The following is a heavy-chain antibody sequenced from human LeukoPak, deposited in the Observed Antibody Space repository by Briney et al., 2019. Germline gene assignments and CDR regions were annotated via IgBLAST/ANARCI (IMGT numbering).Heavy chain of an antibody. CDR3: AKDSLPVVVAALYYFDF. V-gene: IGHV3-30*18. CDR2: ISYDGSHI. Sequence: PGGSLRLSCAASGFTFSSYGMHWVRQAPGKVLEWVAVISYDGSHIYYGDSVKGRFTISRDNSKNMLYLQMNSLRAEDTAVYYCAKDSLPVVVAALYYFDFWGQGTLVTVSS. CDR1: GFTFSSYG. D-gene: IGHD2-15*01. J-gene: IGHJ4*02.